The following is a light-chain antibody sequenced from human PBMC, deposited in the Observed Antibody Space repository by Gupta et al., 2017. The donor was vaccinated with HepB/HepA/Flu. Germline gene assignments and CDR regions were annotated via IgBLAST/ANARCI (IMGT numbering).Light chain of an antibody. CDR3: KSSKTRRTRGV. CDR2: EVS. Sequence: QSALTQPASVSGSPGQSITISCTGTSSDVGGYNYVSWYQQHPGKAPKLMIYEVSNRPSGVPNRFSGSKSGTKASLTINGLQAEDEAEYYCKSSKTRRTRGVFGGGTKLTVL. CDR1: SSDVGGYNY. J-gene: IGLJ2*01. V-gene: IGLV2-14*01.